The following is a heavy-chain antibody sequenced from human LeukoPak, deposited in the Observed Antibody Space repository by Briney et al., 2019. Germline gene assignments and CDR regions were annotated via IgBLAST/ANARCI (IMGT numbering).Heavy chain of an antibody. CDR3: ARNLMVGSYYYYYMDV. J-gene: IGHJ6*03. D-gene: IGHD2-8*01. Sequence: LVKVSCKASGGTFSSYAISWVRQAPGQGLEWMGGIIPILGTANYAQKFQGRVTITADESTSTAYMELSSLRSEDTAVYYCARNLMVGSYYYYYMDVWGKGTTVTVSS. CDR1: GGTFSSYA. CDR2: IIPILGTA. V-gene: IGHV1-69*13.